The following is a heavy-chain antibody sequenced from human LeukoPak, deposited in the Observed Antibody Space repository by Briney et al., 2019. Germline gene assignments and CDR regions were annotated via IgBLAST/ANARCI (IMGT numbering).Heavy chain of an antibody. CDR1: GYTFTSYG. D-gene: IGHD3-10*01. CDR3: ARARITMVRGVNYPLFDY. V-gene: IGHV1-18*04. J-gene: IGHJ4*02. CDR2: ISPYNGNT. Sequence: ASVKVSCKASGYTFTSYGITWVRQAPGQGPEWMGWISPYNGNTNYVQKLQGRVTMTTDTSTSTAYMELRSLRSDDTAVYYCARARITMVRGVNYPLFDYWGQGTLVTVSS.